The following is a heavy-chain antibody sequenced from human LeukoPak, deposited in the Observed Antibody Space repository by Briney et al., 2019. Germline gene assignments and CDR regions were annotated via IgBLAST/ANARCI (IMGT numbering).Heavy chain of an antibody. V-gene: IGHV3-21*01. CDR1: GFTFSSYS. D-gene: IGHD2/OR15-2a*01. CDR3: ARDRHGAFLFDY. Sequence: PGGSLRLSCAASGFTFSSYSMNWVRQAPGKGLEWVSSISSSSSYIYYADSVKGRFTISRDNAKNSLYLQMNSLRAEDTAVYYCARDRHGAFLFDYWGQGTLVTVSS. CDR2: ISSSSSYI. J-gene: IGHJ4*02.